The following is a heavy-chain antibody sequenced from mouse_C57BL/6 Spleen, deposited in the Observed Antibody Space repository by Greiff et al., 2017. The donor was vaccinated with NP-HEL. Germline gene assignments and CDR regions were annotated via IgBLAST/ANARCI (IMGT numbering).Heavy chain of an antibody. CDR1: GFSLTSYG. CDR2: IWSDGST. V-gene: IGHV2-6-1*01. J-gene: IGHJ4*01. CDR3: ARHGYGSSYDYAMDY. D-gene: IGHD1-1*01. Sequence: VQLQQSGPGLVAPSQSLSITCTVSGFSLTSYGVHWVRQPPGKGLEWLVVIWSDGSTTYNSALKSRLSISKDNSKSQVFLKMNSLQTDDTAMYYCARHGYGSSYDYAMDYWGQGTSVTVSS.